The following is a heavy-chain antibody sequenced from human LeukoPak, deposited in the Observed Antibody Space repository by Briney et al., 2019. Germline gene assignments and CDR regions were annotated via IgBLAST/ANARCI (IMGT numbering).Heavy chain of an antibody. CDR3: ARIGYCSGGSCYSGLGHY. Sequence: GASVKVSCKASGGTFSSYTITWVRQAPGQGLEWMGGIIPIFGSANYAQKFQGRVTITADESTSTAYMELSSLRSEDTAVYYCARIGYCSGGSCYSGLGHYWGQGTLVTVSS. V-gene: IGHV1-69*13. CDR2: IIPIFGSA. D-gene: IGHD2-15*01. J-gene: IGHJ4*02. CDR1: GGTFSSYT.